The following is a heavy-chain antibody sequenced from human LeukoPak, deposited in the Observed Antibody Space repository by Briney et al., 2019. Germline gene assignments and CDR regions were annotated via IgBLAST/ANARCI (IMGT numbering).Heavy chain of an antibody. CDR1: GFTFSSYS. V-gene: IGHV3-48*04. J-gene: IGHJ5*02. Sequence: GGSLRLSCAASGFTFSSYSMNWVRQAPGKGLEWVSYISSSSSTIYYADSVKGRVTISRDNAKNSLYLQMNSLRTEDTAVYYCARDFRSGRTSVNWFDPWGQGTLVTVSS. CDR2: ISSSSSTI. CDR3: ARDFRSGRTSVNWFDP. D-gene: IGHD3-3*01.